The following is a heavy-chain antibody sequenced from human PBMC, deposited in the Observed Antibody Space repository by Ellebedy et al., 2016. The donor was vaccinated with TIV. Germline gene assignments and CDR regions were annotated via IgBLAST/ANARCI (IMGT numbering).Heavy chain of an antibody. V-gene: IGHV3-53*01. D-gene: IGHD3-10*01. Sequence: GGSLRLSCAASGFTVSSNYMSWVRQAPGKGLEWVSVIYSGGSIYYADSVKGRFTISRDNSKNTLYLQMNSLRAEDTAVYYCARGYVVRGVMGIYGMDVWGQGTMVTVSS. J-gene: IGHJ6*02. CDR3: ARGYVVRGVMGIYGMDV. CDR1: GFTVSSNY. CDR2: IYSGGSI.